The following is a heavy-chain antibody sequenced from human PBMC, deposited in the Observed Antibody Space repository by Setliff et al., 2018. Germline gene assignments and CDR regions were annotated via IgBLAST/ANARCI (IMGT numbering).Heavy chain of an antibody. CDR2: ISTDGSSI. CDR3: ARVGSKPQLGYFDS. Sequence: GGSLRLSCVTSGFTFSTYWMHWVRQAPGQGLVWVARISTDGSSITYADSVKGRFTISRDNARNTLYLQMNSLTAEDTAVYYCARVGSKPQLGYFDSWGPGTLVTVSS. V-gene: IGHV3-74*03. CDR1: GFTFSTYW. D-gene: IGHD1-26*01. J-gene: IGHJ4*02.